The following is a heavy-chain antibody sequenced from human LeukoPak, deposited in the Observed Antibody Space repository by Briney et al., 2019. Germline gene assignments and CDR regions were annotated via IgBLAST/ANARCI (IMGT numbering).Heavy chain of an antibody. J-gene: IGHJ4*02. CDR3: AREPHGSGSYYGTAFDY. D-gene: IGHD3-10*01. V-gene: IGHV1-2*06. CDR2: INPNSGGT. CDR1: GYTFTGYY. Sequence: GAPVKVSCKASGYTFTGYYMHWVRQAPGQGLEWMGRINPNSGGTNYAQKFQGRVTMTRDTSISTAYMELSRLRSDDTAVYYCAREPHGSGSYYGTAFDYWGQGTLVTVSS.